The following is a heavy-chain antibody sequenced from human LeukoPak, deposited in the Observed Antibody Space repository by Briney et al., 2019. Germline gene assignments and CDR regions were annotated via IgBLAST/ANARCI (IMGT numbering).Heavy chain of an antibody. CDR2: IISDGSST. Sequence: GGSLRLSCAASGFTFNRFWMHWVRQAPGKGLVWVSRIISDGSSTNYADSVKGRFTTSRDNAKNTLYLQMNSLRAEDTALYYCAREDVDITVATSGAFDIWGQGTMVTVSS. V-gene: IGHV3-74*01. D-gene: IGHD6-19*01. CDR1: GFTFNRFW. CDR3: AREDVDITVATSGAFDI. J-gene: IGHJ3*02.